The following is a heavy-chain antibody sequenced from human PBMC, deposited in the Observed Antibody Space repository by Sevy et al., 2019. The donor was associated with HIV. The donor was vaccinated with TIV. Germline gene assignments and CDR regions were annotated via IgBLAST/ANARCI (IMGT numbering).Heavy chain of an antibody. CDR1: GGSISSYY. V-gene: IGHV4-59*08. J-gene: IGHJ3*02. CDR2: IYYSGST. CDR3: ARQTPYYDFWSGRYYAFDI. Sequence: SETLSLTCTVSGGSISSYYWSWIRQPPGKGLEWIGNIYYSGSTNYNPSLKSRVTISVDTSKNQFSLKLSSVPAADTAVYYCARQTPYYDFWSGRYYAFDIWGQGTMVTVSS. D-gene: IGHD3-3*01.